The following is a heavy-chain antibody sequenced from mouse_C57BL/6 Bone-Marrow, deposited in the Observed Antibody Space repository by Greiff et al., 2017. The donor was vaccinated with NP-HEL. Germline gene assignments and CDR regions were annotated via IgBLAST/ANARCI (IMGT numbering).Heavy chain of an antibody. CDR2: INPYNGGT. Sequence: VQLQQSGPVLVKPGASVKMSCKASGYTFTDYYMNWVKQSHGKSLEWIGVINPYNGGTSYNQKFKGKATLTVDKSSSTAYMELNSLTSEDSAVYYCARKGYDYDEEAWFAYWGQGTLVTVSA. D-gene: IGHD2-4*01. CDR1: GYTFTDYY. CDR3: ARKGYDYDEEAWFAY. V-gene: IGHV1-19*01. J-gene: IGHJ3*01.